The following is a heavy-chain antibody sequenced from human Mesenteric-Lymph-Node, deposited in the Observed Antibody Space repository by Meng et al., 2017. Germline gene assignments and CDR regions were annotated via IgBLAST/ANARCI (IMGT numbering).Heavy chain of an antibody. J-gene: IGHJ4*02. CDR3: ASFPPPGKQWLVTDY. D-gene: IGHD6-19*01. CDR2: IYHSGST. V-gene: IGHV4-4*02. Sequence: QVQPQESGPGLVKPSGTLSLTWAVSGGSISSSNWWSWVRQPPGKGLEWIGEIYHSGSTNYNPSLKSRVTISVDKSKNQFSLKLSSVTAADTAVYYCASFPPPGKQWLVTDYWGQGTLVTVSS. CDR1: GGSISSSNW.